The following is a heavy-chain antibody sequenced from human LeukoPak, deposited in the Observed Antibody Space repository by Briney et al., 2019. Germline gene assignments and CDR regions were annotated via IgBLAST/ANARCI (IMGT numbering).Heavy chain of an antibody. J-gene: IGHJ4*02. CDR3: ARDYYDNNFDY. V-gene: IGHV4-4*07. CDR1: GYSISSYY. D-gene: IGHD3-22*01. Sequence: SETLSLTCAVSGYSISSYYWSWIRQPAGKGLEWIGRIYTSGSTNYNPSLKSRVTMSVDASKNQFSLKLSSVTAADTAVYYCARDYYDNNFDYWGQGTLVTVSS. CDR2: IYTSGST.